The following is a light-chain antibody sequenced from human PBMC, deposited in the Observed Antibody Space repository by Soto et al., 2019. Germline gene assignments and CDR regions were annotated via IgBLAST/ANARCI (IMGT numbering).Light chain of an antibody. Sequence: PGERGTLSCRASQRVSTYLAWYQQKPGQAPRLLIYDASNRATGIPARFSGSGSGTDFTLTISYIEPEDFAFYYCQQHSDWVTFGGGTKVEI. V-gene: IGKV3-11*01. CDR3: QQHSDWVT. J-gene: IGKJ4*01. CDR2: DAS. CDR1: QRVSTY.